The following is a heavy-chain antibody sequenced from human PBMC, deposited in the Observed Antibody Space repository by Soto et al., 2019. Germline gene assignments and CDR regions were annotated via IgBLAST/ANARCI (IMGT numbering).Heavy chain of an antibody. J-gene: IGHJ4*02. CDR2: ISAYNGNT. D-gene: IGHD1-26*01. CDR3: ARDAXXGLFDY. CDR1: GYTFTSYG. V-gene: IGHV1-18*01. Sequence: QVQLVQSGAEVKKPGASVKVSCKASGYTFTSYGISWVRQAPGQGLEWMGWISAYNGNTKYEQKLQGRVTMTTDTXXXXXXXXXXXXXXXXXXXXXCARDAXXGLFDYWGQGTLVTVSS.